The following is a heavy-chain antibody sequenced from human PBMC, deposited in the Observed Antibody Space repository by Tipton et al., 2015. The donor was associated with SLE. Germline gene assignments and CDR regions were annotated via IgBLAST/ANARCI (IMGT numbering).Heavy chain of an antibody. V-gene: IGHV4-4*07. Sequence: TLSLTCAVSGYPITSSYYWSWIRQPAGGGLEWIGRIYTSENTNYNPSLKSRVTMSVDTSKNHFSLKLISVTAADTAVYYCAREFLNPVTTVHYYFDLWGRGTLVTVSS. CDR2: IYTSENT. CDR1: GYPITSSYY. D-gene: IGHD4-11*01. CDR3: AREFLNPVTTVHYYFDL. J-gene: IGHJ2*01.